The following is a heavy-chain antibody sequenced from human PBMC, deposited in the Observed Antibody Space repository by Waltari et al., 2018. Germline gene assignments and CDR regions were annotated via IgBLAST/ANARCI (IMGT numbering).Heavy chain of an antibody. CDR1: GGSISSSSYY. D-gene: IGHD1-26*01. CDR3: ARDTGRGSWRWYFDL. J-gene: IGHJ2*01. V-gene: IGHV4-39*07. CDR2: IYYSGST. Sequence: TLSLTCTVSGGSISSSSYYWGWIRQPPGKGLEWIGSIYYSGSTYYNPSLKSRVTISVDTSKNQFSLKLSSVTAADTAVYYCARDTGRGSWRWYFDLWGRGTLVTVSS.